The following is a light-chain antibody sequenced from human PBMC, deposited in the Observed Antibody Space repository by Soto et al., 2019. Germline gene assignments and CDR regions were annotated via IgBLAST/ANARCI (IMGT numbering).Light chain of an antibody. CDR3: SSYTSISTLV. V-gene: IGLV2-14*01. Sequence: QSALTQPASVSGSPGQSITTSCTGTSSDIGGYNYVSWYQQYPGKAPKVMIYEVRNRPSGVSNRFSGTKSGNTASLTISGLQAEDEADYYCSSYTSISTLVFGTGTKVTVL. CDR1: SSDIGGYNY. CDR2: EVR. J-gene: IGLJ1*01.